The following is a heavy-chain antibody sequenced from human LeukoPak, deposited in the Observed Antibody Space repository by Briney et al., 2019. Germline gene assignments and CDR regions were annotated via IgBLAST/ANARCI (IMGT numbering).Heavy chain of an antibody. V-gene: IGHV1-2*02. CDR1: XYTFTNYY. CDR2: INPKTGGT. CDR3: ANGLSSSWYDY. D-gene: IGHD6-13*01. Sequence: SXYTFTNYYXXXXRQAPGQGLEWMGWINPKTGGTNYAQSFQGRVTLTRDTSITTAYLELSRLTSDDTAVYYCANGLSSSWYDYWGQGTLVSVSS. J-gene: IGHJ4*02.